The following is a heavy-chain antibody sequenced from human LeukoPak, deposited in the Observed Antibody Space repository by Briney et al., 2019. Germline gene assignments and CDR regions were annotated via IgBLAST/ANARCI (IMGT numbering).Heavy chain of an antibody. D-gene: IGHD3-10*01. CDR3: ARSRNYGSGSYYLFDY. CDR2: ISSSSSYI. V-gene: IGHV3-21*01. J-gene: IGHJ4*02. Sequence: GGSLRLSCAASGFTFSSYSMNWVRQAPGKGLEWVSSISSSSSYIYYADSVKGRFNISRDNAKHSLYLPMNSLRAEDTAVYYCARSRNYGSGSYYLFDYWGQGTLVTVSS. CDR1: GFTFSSYS.